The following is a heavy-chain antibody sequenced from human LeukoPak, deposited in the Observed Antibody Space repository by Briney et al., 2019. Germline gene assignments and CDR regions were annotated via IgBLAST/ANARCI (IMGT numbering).Heavy chain of an antibody. CDR3: ARSTYYYGSGSPYYFDY. D-gene: IGHD3-10*01. CDR2: INPNSGGT. J-gene: IGHJ4*02. V-gene: IGHV1-2*02. Sequence: GASVKVSCKASGYTFTGYYMHWVRQAPGRGLEWMGWINPNSGGTNYAQKFQGRVTMTRDTSISTAYMELSRLRSDDTAVYYCARSTYYYGSGSPYYFDYWGQGTLVTVSS. CDR1: GYTFTGYY.